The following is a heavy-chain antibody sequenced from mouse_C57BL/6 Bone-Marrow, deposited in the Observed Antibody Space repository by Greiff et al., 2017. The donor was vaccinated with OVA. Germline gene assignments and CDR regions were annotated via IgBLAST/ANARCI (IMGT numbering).Heavy chain of an antibody. Sequence: EVQVVESGGGLVKPGGSLKLSCAASGFTFSSYTMSWVRQTPEKRLEWVATISGGGGNTYYPDSVKGRFTISRDNAKNTLYLQMSSLRSEDTALYYCARHDGNSFAYWGQGTLVTVSA. D-gene: IGHD2-1*01. CDR3: ARHDGNSFAY. CDR2: ISGGGGNT. V-gene: IGHV5-9*01. CDR1: GFTFSSYT. J-gene: IGHJ3*01.